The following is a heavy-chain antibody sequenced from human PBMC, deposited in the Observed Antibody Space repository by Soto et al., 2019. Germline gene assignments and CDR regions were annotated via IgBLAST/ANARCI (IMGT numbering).Heavy chain of an antibody. J-gene: IGHJ6*02. CDR3: ARDSSGRQYYGMDV. D-gene: IGHD3-22*01. CDR2: ITTTSSTM. V-gene: IGHV3-48*02. Sequence: GGSLRLSCTPSGFIFSDYSMNWVRQAPGKGLEWISYITTTSSTMYYADSVKGRFTISRDNAKNALYLQMNSLRDEDTAVYYCARDSSGRQYYGMDVWGQGTTVTVSS. CDR1: GFIFSDYS.